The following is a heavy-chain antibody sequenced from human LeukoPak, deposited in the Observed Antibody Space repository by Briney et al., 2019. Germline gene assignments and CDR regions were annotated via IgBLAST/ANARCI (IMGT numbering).Heavy chain of an antibody. V-gene: IGHV1-2*06. Sequence: SVKVSCKASGYTFTGYHIHWVRQAPGQGLECMGRINPYSGDTNFAQKFQGRVTMTRDTSITTAYMDLSSLTPDDTAVYFCARDQGSLTRSWYTGYWGQGTQVTVSS. D-gene: IGHD6-13*01. CDR2: INPYSGDT. CDR3: ARDQGSLTRSWYTGY. CDR1: GYTFTGYH. J-gene: IGHJ4*02.